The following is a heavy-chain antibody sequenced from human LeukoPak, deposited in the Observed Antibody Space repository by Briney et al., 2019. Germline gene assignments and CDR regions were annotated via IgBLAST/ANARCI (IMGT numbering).Heavy chain of an antibody. V-gene: IGHV3-33*01. D-gene: IGHD3-10*01. Sequence: PGGSLRLSCAASGFIIGTYGMHWVRQAPGKGLDWVAVTWYDGSSQYYADSVKGRFTISRDNSKNTLYLQMNSLRAEDTAVYYCAREFGELYIDYWGQGTLVTVSS. CDR2: TWYDGSSQ. CDR3: AREFGELYIDY. CDR1: GFIIGTYG. J-gene: IGHJ4*02.